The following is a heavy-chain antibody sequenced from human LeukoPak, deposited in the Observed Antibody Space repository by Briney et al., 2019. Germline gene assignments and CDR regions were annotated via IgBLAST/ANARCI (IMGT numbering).Heavy chain of an antibody. J-gene: IGHJ6*02. CDR2: ISGSGGST. CDR3: VRPGGMDV. V-gene: IGHV3-23*01. Sequence: GGSLRLSCAASGLTFSNSWMHWVRQIPGKGLEWVSAISGSGGSTYYADSVKGRFTISRDNSKNTLYLQMNSLRAEDTAVYYAVRPGGMDVWGQGTTVTVSS. CDR1: GLTFSNSW.